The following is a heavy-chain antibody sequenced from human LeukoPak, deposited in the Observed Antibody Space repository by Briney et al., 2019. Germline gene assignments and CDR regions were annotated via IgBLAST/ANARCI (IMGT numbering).Heavy chain of an antibody. V-gene: IGHV1-46*01. CDR1: GYTFTSYY. CDR3: ARVTQNRYYDSSGNDAFDI. Sequence: ASVKVSCKASGYTFTSYYMHWVRQAPGQGLEWMGIINPSGGGTSYAQKFQGRVTMTRDTSTSTVYMELSSLRSEDTAVYYCARVTQNRYYDSSGNDAFDIWGQGTMVTVSS. D-gene: IGHD3-22*01. J-gene: IGHJ3*02. CDR2: INPSGGGT.